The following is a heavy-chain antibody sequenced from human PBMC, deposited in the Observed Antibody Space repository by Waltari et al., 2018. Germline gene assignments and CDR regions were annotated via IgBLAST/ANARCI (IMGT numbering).Heavy chain of an antibody. CDR3: ARPSSGSHNY. D-gene: IGHD1-26*01. CDR1: GFTVGNNY. V-gene: IGHV3-66*01. CDR2: IYSGGDA. J-gene: IGHJ4*02. Sequence: DVQLVESGGGLVQPGGSLRLSCAASGFTVGNNYMSWVRQPPGKGVEWVPLIYSGGDAFYADAVKGRFTISRDNSKNTLYLQMNSLRAEDTAVYYCARPSSGSHNYWGRGTLVTVSS.